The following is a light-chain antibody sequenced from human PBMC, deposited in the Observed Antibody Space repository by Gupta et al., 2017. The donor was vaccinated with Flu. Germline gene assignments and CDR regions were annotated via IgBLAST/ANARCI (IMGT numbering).Light chain of an antibody. CDR3: RQATEWPPVT. CDR1: QSRGYSDGNTY. Sequence: TLGQPASIYCRSSQSRGYSDGNTYLNWFQQRPGQAPRRLIYKISNRDAGVPDRFSGSGSGNNXTLKISXVEAEHAAIYYCRQATEWPPVTFGXGTKVDIK. V-gene: IGKV2-30*01. J-gene: IGKJ3*01. CDR2: KIS.